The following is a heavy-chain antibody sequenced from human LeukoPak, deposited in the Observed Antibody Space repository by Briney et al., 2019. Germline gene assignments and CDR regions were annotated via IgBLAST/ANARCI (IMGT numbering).Heavy chain of an antibody. V-gene: IGHV4-59*08. CDR3: ARQKWDRLTYYYYGMDV. J-gene: IGHJ6*02. D-gene: IGHD1-26*01. Sequence: PSETLSLTCTVSGYSINNYYWSWIRQPPGKGLEWIGYVSYSGTPDYNPSLKSRATISLDTSRNQFSLQLSSVTAADTAEYYCARQKWDRLTYYYYGMDVWGQGTTVTVSS. CDR1: GYSINNYY. CDR2: VSYSGTP.